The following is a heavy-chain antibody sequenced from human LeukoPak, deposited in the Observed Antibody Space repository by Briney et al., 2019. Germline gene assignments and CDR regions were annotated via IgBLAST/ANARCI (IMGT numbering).Heavy chain of an antibody. V-gene: IGHV3-21*01. J-gene: IGHJ4*02. D-gene: IGHD6-19*01. CDR3: ARVVLTAVDGVLDY. CDR1: GFTFSSYS. Sequence: GGSLRLSCAASGFTFSSYSMNWVRQAPGKGLEWVSSISSSSSYIYYADSVKGRFTISRDNAKNSLYLQMNSLRAEDTAVYYCARVVLTAVDGVLDYWGQGTLVTVSS. CDR2: ISSSSSYI.